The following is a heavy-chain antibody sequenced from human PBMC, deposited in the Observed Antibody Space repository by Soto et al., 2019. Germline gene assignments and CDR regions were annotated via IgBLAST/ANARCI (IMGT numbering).Heavy chain of an antibody. D-gene: IGHD2-15*01. V-gene: IGHV3-30*18. CDR3: VKGSEVARQELDY. J-gene: IGHJ4*02. CDR2: ISSDGSDK. CDR1: GFSFSNCG. Sequence: QVQLVESGGGVVQPGRSLRLSCAASGFSFSNCGMHWVRQAPGKGLEWVAAISSDGSDKYYSESVKGRFNISRDNSKNTLFLQMNSLRVEDTAVYYCVKGSEVARQELDYWGQGTLVTVSS.